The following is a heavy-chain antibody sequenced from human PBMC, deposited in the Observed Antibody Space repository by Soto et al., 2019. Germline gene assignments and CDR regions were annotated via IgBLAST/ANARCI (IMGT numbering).Heavy chain of an antibody. CDR1: GFTFSSYA. CDR3: AKAGSGVVVVAAQIDY. CDR2: ISGSGGST. D-gene: IGHD2-15*01. V-gene: IGHV3-23*01. Sequence: EVQLLESGGGLVQPEGSLRLSCAASGFTFSSYAMSWVRQAPGKGLEWVSAISGSGGSTYYADSVKGRFTISRDNSKNTLYLQMNSLRAEDTAVYYCAKAGSGVVVVAAQIDYWGQGTLVTVSS. J-gene: IGHJ4*02.